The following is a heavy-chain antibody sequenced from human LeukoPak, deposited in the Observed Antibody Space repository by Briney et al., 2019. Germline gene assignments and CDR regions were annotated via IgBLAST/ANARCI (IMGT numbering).Heavy chain of an antibody. J-gene: IGHJ5*02. CDR1: GFTFSDYY. V-gene: IGHV3-11*04. Sequence: GALRLSCAASGFTFSDYYMSWIRQAPGKGLEWVSYISSSGSTIYYADSVKGRFTISRDNAKNSLYLQMNSLRAEDTAVYYCARRLRNYYYDPWGQGTLVTVSS. CDR3: ARRLRNYYYDP. D-gene: IGHD3-10*01. CDR2: ISSSGSTI.